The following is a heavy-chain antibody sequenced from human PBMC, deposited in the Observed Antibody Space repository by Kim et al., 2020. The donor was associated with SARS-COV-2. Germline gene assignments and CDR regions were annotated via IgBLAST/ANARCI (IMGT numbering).Heavy chain of an antibody. J-gene: IGHJ4*01. CDR1: GFTFTEAW. CDR3: TTATGGWQWLGNNY. CDR2: IKSISAGGTT. D-gene: IGHD6-19*01. Sequence: GGSLRLSCAVSGFTFTEAWMSWVRQAPGKGLEWLGRIKSISAGGTTDYAVPVKDRFTISRDDSKNMLYLQMNSLQSDDTAVYYCTTATGGWQWLGNNYWG. V-gene: IGHV3-15*01.